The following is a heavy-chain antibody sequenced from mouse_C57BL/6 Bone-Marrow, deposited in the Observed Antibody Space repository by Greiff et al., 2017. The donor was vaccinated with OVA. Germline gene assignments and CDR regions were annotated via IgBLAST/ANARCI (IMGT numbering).Heavy chain of an antibody. D-gene: IGHD1-1*01. V-gene: IGHV14-3*01. CDR3: ASPPYYYGSSYDY. CDR1: GFNIKNTY. CDR2: IDPANGNT. J-gene: IGHJ2*01. Sequence: EVKLQQSVAELVRPGASVKLSCTASGFNIKNTYMHWVKQRPEQGLEWIGRIDPANGNTKYAPKFQGKATITADTSSNTAYLQLSSLTSEDTAIYYCASPPYYYGSSYDYWGQGTTLTVSS.